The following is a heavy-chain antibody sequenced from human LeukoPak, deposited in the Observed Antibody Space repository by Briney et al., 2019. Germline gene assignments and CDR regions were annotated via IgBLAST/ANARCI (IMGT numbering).Heavy chain of an antibody. CDR2: INHSGST. V-gene: IGHV4-34*01. J-gene: IGHJ4*02. Sequence: SETLSLTCAVYGGSFSGYYWSWIRQPPGKGLEWIGEINHSGSTNYNPSLKSRVTISVDTSKNQFSLKLSSVTAADTAVCYCASRNFWSGYYPYWGQGTLVTVSS. D-gene: IGHD3-3*01. CDR3: ASRNFWSGYYPY. CDR1: GGSFSGYY.